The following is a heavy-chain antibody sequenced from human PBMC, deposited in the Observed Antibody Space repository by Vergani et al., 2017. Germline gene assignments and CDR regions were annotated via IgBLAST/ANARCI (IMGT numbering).Heavy chain of an antibody. V-gene: IGHV3-30*03. CDR3: ARDLLGYCSSTSCLGHYYYYMDV. J-gene: IGHJ6*03. CDR1: GFTSSYYG. D-gene: IGHD2-2*01. Sequence: QVHLVESGGGVVQPGRSLRLSCVVSGFTSSYYGMHWVRQAPGKGLEWVAVISYDGTQKYYADSVKGRFTISRDNSKSTLYLQMNSLRTEDTAVYYCARDLLGYCSSTSCLGHYYYYMDVWGKGTTVTVSS. CDR2: ISYDGTQK.